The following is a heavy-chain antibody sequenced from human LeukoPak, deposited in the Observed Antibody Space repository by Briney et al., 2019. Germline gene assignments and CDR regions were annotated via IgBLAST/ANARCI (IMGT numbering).Heavy chain of an antibody. CDR2: IIPIFGTA. CDR3: ARGRGYSHGLDY. Sequence: SVKVSCKASGGTFSSYAISWVRQAPGQGREWMGGIIPIFGTANYAQKFQGRVTITADESTSTAYMELSSLRSEDTAVYYCARGRGYSHGLDYWGQGTLVTVSS. CDR1: GGTFSSYA. J-gene: IGHJ4*02. D-gene: IGHD5-18*01. V-gene: IGHV1-69*13.